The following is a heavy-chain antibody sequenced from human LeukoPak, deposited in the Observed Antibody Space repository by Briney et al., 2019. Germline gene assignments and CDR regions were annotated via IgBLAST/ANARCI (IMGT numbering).Heavy chain of an antibody. V-gene: IGHV4-59*01. CDR2: IYYSGST. CDR1: GGSISSYY. CDR3: AREGIAVAGTFGYFDY. D-gene: IGHD6-19*01. Sequence: PSETLSLTCTVSGGSISSYYWSWIRQPPGKGLEWIGYIYYSGSTNYNPSLKSRVTISVDTSKNQFSLKLSSVTAADTAVYYCAREGIAVAGTFGYFDYWGQGTLVTVSS. J-gene: IGHJ4*02.